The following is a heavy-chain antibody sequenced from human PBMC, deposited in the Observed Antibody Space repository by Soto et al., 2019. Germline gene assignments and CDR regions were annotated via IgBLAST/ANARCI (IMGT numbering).Heavy chain of an antibody. J-gene: IGHJ4*02. V-gene: IGHV1-18*04. D-gene: IGHD4-17*01. CDR1: GYTFTSFG. Sequence: VQLVQSGAELKKPGASVRVSCKACGYTFTSFGLSWVRQAPGQGPEGMGWISPQSGKTVYSYKFQDRVSMTTDASTTTPYLDRGSLRSDDTAVYYCTRALFFISTSTVPTDAYWGQGTRVTVSS. CDR3: TRALFFISTSTVPTDAY. CDR2: ISPQSGKT.